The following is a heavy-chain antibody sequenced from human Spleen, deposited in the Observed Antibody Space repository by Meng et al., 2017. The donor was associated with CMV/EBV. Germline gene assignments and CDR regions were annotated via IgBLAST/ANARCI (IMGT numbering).Heavy chain of an antibody. Sequence: SGGKFSNYAISWVRQAPGQGLEWMGGIIPILSTPMYAQNFRGRVAITTDESTSTAYMEVSSLRSEDTAVYYCARTLYSSSWYYNMDIWGQGTTVTVSS. CDR2: IIPILSTP. CDR1: GGKFSNYA. CDR3: ARTLYSSSWYYNMDI. V-gene: IGHV1-69*05. D-gene: IGHD6-13*01. J-gene: IGHJ6*03.